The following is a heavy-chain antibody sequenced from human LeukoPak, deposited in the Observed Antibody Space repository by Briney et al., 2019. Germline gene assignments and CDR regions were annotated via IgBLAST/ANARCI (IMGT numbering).Heavy chain of an antibody. CDR1: GFTFSSYA. J-gene: IGHJ4*02. Sequence: GGSLRLSCAASGFTFSSYAMSWVRQAPGKGLEWVSAIRGSGGRTYYADSVKGRFTISRDNSKNTLDLQMNSLRADDTAVYYCVATVTILDYWGQGTLVSVSS. V-gene: IGHV3-23*01. CDR2: IRGSGGRT. CDR3: VATVTILDY. D-gene: IGHD4-17*01.